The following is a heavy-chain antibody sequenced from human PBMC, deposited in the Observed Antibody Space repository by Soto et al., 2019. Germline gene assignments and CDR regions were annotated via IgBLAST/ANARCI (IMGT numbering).Heavy chain of an antibody. V-gene: IGHV1-18*01. Sequence: VASVKVSCKASGYTFTSYAMHWVRQAPGQGLEWMGWISAYNGNTKYAQKLQGRVTMTTDTSTSTAYMELRSLRSDDTAVYYCARVIYDFWSGYSSSDPWGQGTLVTVSS. CDR1: GYTFTSYA. D-gene: IGHD3-3*01. CDR3: ARVIYDFWSGYSSSDP. J-gene: IGHJ5*02. CDR2: ISAYNGNT.